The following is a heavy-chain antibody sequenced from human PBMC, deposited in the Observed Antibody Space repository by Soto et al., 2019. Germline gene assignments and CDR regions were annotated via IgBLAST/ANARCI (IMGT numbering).Heavy chain of an antibody. J-gene: IGHJ4*02. D-gene: IGHD2-2*01. CDR3: ARVGYCSTTSCYNFDF. CDR1: GASLSGYS. Sequence: ETLSLTCAVYGASLSGYSWSWIRQPPGKGLEWIGELNHSGSTNYSPSLKSRVTISVDTSRNQFSLKLSSVTAADTAVYYCARVGYCSTTSCYNFDFWGQGTPVTVSS. CDR2: LNHSGST. V-gene: IGHV4-34*01.